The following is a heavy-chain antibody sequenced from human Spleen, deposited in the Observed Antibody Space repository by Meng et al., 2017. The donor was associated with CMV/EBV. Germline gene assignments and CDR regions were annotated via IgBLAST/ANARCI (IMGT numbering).Heavy chain of an antibody. CDR1: RFTFSGAW. V-gene: IGHV3-15*01. CDR2: IKSKTNGGTT. Sequence: GGSLRLSCAASRFTFSGAWMTWVRQAPGKGLEWVGRIKSKTNGGTTDYAAPVKGRFTISRDDSKNTLYLQMNSLKTEDTAIYYCTTGPTIPSFAGYNYWGQGTLVTVSS. CDR3: TTGPTIPSFAGYNY. J-gene: IGHJ4*02. D-gene: IGHD6-13*01.